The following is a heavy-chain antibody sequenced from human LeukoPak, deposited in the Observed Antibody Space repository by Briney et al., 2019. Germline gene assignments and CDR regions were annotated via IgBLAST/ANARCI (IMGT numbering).Heavy chain of an antibody. V-gene: IGHV3-49*03. D-gene: IGHD4-23*01. J-gene: IGHJ4*02. Sequence: GGSLRLSCTASGFTFGDYAMSWFRQAPGKGLEWVGFIRSEAFGGTTEYAASVKGRFTMSRDDSKSIAYLQMNSLKTEDTAVYYCTSGLYGINSVVRDFWGQGTLVTVSS. CDR2: IRSEAFGGTT. CDR3: TSGLYGINSVVRDF. CDR1: GFTFGDYA.